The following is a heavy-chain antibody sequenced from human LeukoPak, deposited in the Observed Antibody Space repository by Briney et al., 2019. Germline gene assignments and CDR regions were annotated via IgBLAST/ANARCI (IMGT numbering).Heavy chain of an antibody. Sequence: GGSLRLSCAASGFTFSSYAMHWVRQAPGKGLEWVAVISYDGSNKYYADSVKGRFTISRDNSKNTLYLQMNSLRAEDMAVYYCARVSMGDYGGYYFDYWGQGTLVTVSS. J-gene: IGHJ4*02. V-gene: IGHV3-30-3*01. CDR3: ARVSMGDYGGYYFDY. CDR1: GFTFSSYA. D-gene: IGHD4-17*01. CDR2: ISYDGSNK.